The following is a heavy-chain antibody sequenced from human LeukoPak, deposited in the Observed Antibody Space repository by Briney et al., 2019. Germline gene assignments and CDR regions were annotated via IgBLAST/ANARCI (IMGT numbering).Heavy chain of an antibody. J-gene: IGHJ3*02. Sequence: GALRLSCAASGFTFSGYAMHWVRQAPGKGLEWVAVISYDGSNKYYADSVKGRFTISRDNSKNTLYLQMNSLRAEDTAVYYCARDLRDVVVVAATNPFGAFDIWGQGTMVTVSS. V-gene: IGHV3-30*04. CDR3: ARDLRDVVVVAATNPFGAFDI. CDR2: ISYDGSNK. D-gene: IGHD2-15*01. CDR1: GFTFSGYA.